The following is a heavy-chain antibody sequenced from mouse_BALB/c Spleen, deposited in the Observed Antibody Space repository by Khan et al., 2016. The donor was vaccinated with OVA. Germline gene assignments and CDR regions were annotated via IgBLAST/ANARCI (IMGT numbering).Heavy chain of an antibody. CDR1: GFSLSSYG. J-gene: IGHJ4*01. D-gene: IGHD1-1*01. CDR3: AKFTPDYYSMDY. CDR2: IWGDGNT. V-gene: IGHV2-3*01. Sequence: QVQLQQSGPGLVAPSESLSITCTVSGFSLSSYGVNWVRQPPGKGLEWLGVIWGDGNTNYHSGLKSRMTINKDNSKSQVFLKLNSLQTYDTATYYCAKFTPDYYSMDYWGQGTSVTVSS.